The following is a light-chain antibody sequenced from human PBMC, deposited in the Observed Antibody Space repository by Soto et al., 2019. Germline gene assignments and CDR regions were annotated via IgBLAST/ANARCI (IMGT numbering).Light chain of an antibody. V-gene: IGKV1-5*03. J-gene: IGKJ1*01. CDR2: KAS. Sequence: DIEMTQSPSSRSASVGDRVTITCRASQSISTWLAWYQQKPGKGPTLLIYKASRLESGVPSRFSGSGSRTEFALTISSLQPADFATYYCQQYNAYSWTFGQGTKVDIK. CDR3: QQYNAYSWT. CDR1: QSISTW.